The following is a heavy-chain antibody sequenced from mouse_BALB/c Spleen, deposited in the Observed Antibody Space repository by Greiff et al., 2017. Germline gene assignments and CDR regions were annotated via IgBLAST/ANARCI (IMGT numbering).Heavy chain of an antibody. Sequence: VQLQQFGAELVKPGASVKISCKASGYTFTDYNMDWVKQSHGKSLEWIGDINPNYDSTSYNQKFKGKATFTVDTSSSTAYMQFNSLTSEDSAVYYGARPLYYYGLSWFAYWGQGTLVTVSA. CDR1: GYTFTDYN. CDR2: INPNYDST. CDR3: ARPLYYYGLSWFAY. D-gene: IGHD1-1*01. V-gene: IGHV1-18*01. J-gene: IGHJ3*01.